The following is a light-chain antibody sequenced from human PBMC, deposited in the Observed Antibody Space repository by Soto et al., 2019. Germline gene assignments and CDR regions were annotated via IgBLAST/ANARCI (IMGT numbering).Light chain of an antibody. V-gene: IGKV3-15*01. Sequence: EIVFTESPGTLALSPGERATLSCRASQSVSSAYLAWYQQKPGQAPRLLIYGAATRATGIPARFSGSGSGTDFTLTINSLQSEDFAVYYCQMYNNWVGTFGGGTKVDIK. CDR2: GAA. CDR1: QSVSSAY. J-gene: IGKJ4*01. CDR3: QMYNNWVGT.